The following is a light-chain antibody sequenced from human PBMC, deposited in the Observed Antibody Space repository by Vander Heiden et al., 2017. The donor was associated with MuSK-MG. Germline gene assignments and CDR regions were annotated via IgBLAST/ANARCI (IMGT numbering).Light chain of an antibody. V-gene: IGLV3-21*02. J-gene: IGLJ2*01. Sequence: SYVLTPPPPVSVAPGQAARITRGGNKYGSRSVQWYQQKPGQAPVLVVYDDSDRPSGIPERFSGSNSGNTATLTISRVEVGDEADYYCQVWESTSDVPFGGGTKLTVL. CDR1: KYGSRS. CDR2: DDS. CDR3: QVWESTSDVP.